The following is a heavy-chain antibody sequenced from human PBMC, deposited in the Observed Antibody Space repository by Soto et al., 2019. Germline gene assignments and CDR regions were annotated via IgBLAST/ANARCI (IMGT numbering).Heavy chain of an antibody. CDR1: GYSFTSYW. J-gene: IGHJ6*02. V-gene: IGHV5-10-1*01. D-gene: IGHD3-9*01. CDR2: IDPSDSYT. Sequence: GEPLKISCKGSGYSFTSYWISWVRQMPGKGLEWMGRIDPSDSYTNYSPSFQGHVTISADKSISTAYLQWSSLKASDTAMYYCASNYDILTGHYGMDVWGQGTTVTVSS. CDR3: ASNYDILTGHYGMDV.